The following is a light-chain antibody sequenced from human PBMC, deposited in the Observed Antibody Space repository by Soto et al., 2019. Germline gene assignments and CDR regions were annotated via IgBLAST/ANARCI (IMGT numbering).Light chain of an antibody. CDR3: SSYTTGSTLG. J-gene: IGLJ2*01. CDR2: GVT. Sequence: QSALTQPASVSGSPGQSITISCTGTSSDIGAYNYVSWYQQHPGKAPKLMIYGVTNRPSGVSNRFSGSKSGNTASLTISGLQAGDEADYYCSSYTTGSTLGFGGGTKVTVL. V-gene: IGLV2-14*03. CDR1: SSDIGAYNY.